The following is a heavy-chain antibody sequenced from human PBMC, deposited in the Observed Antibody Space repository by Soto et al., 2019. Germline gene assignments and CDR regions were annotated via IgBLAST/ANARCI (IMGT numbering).Heavy chain of an antibody. D-gene: IGHD3-10*01. J-gene: IGHJ6*02. CDR2: INTYNGKT. CDR1: GYTFTSYG. V-gene: IGHV1-18*01. Sequence: QVQLVQSGAEVKNPGASVKVSCKASGYTFTSYGIGWARQAPGQGLEWMGWINTYNGKTNYAQNVQGRVTLTTDTSTRTAYMELGSLRSNDPAIYYCAMVDGSVTPRPQDVWGQGTTVIVSS. CDR3: AMVDGSVTPRPQDV.